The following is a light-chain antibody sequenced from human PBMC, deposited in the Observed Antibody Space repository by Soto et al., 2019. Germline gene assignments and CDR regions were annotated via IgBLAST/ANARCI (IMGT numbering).Light chain of an antibody. J-gene: IGKJ4*01. CDR3: QQYNIYPLT. CDR2: AAS. CDR1: QDINSY. V-gene: IGKV1D-16*01. Sequence: DVQMTQSPSSLSASVGDRVTITCRASQDINSYLAWYQQKPGNAPKSLIYAASSLQTGVPSRFSGSESVTDFTLTIHNLQPEDSETYYCQQYNIYPLTFGGGTKVEIK.